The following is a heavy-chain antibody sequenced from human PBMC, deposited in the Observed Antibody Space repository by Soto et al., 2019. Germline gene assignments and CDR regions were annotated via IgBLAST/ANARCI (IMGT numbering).Heavy chain of an antibody. V-gene: IGHV4-59*01. CDR3: ARARGYCSGGSCYYFDY. Sequence: LSLTCTVSGGSISSYYWSWIRQPPGKGLEWIGYIYYSGSTNYNPSLKSRVTISVDTSKNQFSLKLSSVTAADTAVYYCARARGYCSGGSCYYFDYWGQGTLVTVS. CDR1: GGSISSYY. J-gene: IGHJ4*02. CDR2: IYYSGST. D-gene: IGHD2-15*01.